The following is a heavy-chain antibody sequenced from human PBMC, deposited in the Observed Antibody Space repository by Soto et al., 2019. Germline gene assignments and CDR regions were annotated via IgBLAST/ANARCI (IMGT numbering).Heavy chain of an antibody. CDR3: ARSDSSSSYYYYGMDV. D-gene: IGHD6-6*01. CDR2: INPNSGGT. CDR1: GYTFTGYY. Sequence: ASVKVSCKASGYTFTGYYMHWVRQAPGQGLEWMGWINPNSGGTNYAQKFQGWVTMTRDTSISTAYMELSRLRSDDTAVYYCARSDSSSSYYYYGMDVWGQGTTVTVSS. J-gene: IGHJ6*02. V-gene: IGHV1-2*04.